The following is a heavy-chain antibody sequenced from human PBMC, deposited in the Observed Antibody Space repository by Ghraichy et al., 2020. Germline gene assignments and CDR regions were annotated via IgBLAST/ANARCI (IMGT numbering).Heavy chain of an antibody. Sequence: GGSLRLSCAASGFTFSSYAMHWVRQAPGKGLEWVTVISYDGSNKYYADSVKGRFTISRDNSKNTLYLQMNSLRAEDTAVYYCARMYSSGWYSNSDYYYGMDVWGQGTTVTVSS. CDR3: ARMYSSGWYSNSDYYYGMDV. CDR2: ISYDGSNK. D-gene: IGHD6-19*01. V-gene: IGHV3-30*04. CDR1: GFTFSSYA. J-gene: IGHJ6*02.